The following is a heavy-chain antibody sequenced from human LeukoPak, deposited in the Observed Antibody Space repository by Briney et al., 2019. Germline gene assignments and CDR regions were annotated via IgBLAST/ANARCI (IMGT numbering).Heavy chain of an antibody. J-gene: IGHJ5*02. CDR2: IYHSGTT. Sequence: SQTLSLTCTVSGASISSGGYYWSWIRQLPGKGLEWIGYIYHSGTTTYNPSLKSRVSISVDTSKNQFSLKLSSVTAADTAVYYCARSTAYYDYVWGSLPGHWFDPWGQGTLVTVSS. D-gene: IGHD3-16*01. CDR1: GASISSGGYY. CDR3: ARSTAYYDYVWGSLPGHWFDP. V-gene: IGHV4-31*03.